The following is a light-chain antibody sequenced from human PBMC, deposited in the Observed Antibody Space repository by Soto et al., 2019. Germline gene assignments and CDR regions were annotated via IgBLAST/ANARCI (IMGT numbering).Light chain of an antibody. V-gene: IGKV3-15*01. CDR3: QHYNNWPPYT. CDR2: GAS. CDR1: QSVNSN. J-gene: IGKJ2*01. Sequence: EIVLTQSPGSLSLSPGERATLSCRASQSVNSNLAWYQQKPGQAPRLLIYGASTRASGIPARFSGSGSGTEFTLTISSLQSEDFAVYYCQHYNNWPPYTFGQGTKVDIK.